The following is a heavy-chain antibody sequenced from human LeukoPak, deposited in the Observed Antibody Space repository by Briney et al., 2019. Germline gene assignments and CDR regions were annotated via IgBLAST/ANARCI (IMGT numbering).Heavy chain of an antibody. CDR2: FDPEDGET. CDR3: ATGGGRRYSSSSGWFDP. V-gene: IGHV1-24*01. Sequence: GASVNVSCKVSGYTLTELSMHWVRQAPGKGLEWMGGFDPEDGETIYAQKFQGRVTMTEDTSTDTAYMELSSPRSEDTAVYYCATGGGRRYSSSSGWFDPWGQGTLVTVSS. J-gene: IGHJ5*02. CDR1: GYTLTELS. D-gene: IGHD6-6*01.